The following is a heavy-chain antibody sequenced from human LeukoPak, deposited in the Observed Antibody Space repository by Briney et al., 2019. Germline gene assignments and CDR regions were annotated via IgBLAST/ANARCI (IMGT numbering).Heavy chain of an antibody. D-gene: IGHD2-8*02. V-gene: IGHV1-46*01. CDR3: ARALGYCTVSSCPGMDV. CDR1: GYTFSTYY. Sequence: ASVKVSCKASGYTFSTYYLNWVRQAPGQGLEWMGKIDPTSGSAYYAQKLQGRVTMTRDTSTSTVYMEMSSLRSEDTAVYYCARALGYCTVSSCPGMDVWGQGTTVTVSS. J-gene: IGHJ6*02. CDR2: IDPTSGSA.